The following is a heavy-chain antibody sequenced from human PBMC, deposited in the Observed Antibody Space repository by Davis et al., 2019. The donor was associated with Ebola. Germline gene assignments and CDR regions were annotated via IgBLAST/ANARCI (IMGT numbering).Heavy chain of an antibody. CDR2: ISAFSGNT. V-gene: IGHV1-18*01. J-gene: IGHJ4*02. CDR1: GYTFTSYG. D-gene: IGHD4-17*01. CDR3: ARRDYGDYGAF. Sequence: AASVKVSCKASGYTFTSYGISWVRQATGQGLEWMGWISAFSGNTNYAQKLQGRVTRTTDTSTSTAYMELRGLRSDDTAVYYCARRDYGDYGAFWGQGTLVTVSS.